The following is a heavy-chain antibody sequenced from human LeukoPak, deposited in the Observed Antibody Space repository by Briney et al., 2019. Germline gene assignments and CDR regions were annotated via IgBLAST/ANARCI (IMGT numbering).Heavy chain of an antibody. CDR3: VRGHLWLEN. J-gene: IGHJ4*02. Sequence: QPGGSLRLSCVASGLPFSIFWMTWVRQAPGKGLEWVASLNPDGNEKYYVDSVKGRFTISRDNAKNSLYLQMDSLRAEETAVYSCVRGHLWLENWGQGTLVTVSS. CDR1: GLPFSIFW. CDR2: LNPDGNEK. D-gene: IGHD3-3*02. V-gene: IGHV3-7*03.